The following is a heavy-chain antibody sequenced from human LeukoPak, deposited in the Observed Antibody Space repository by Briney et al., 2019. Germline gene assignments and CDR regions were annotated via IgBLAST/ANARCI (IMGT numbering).Heavy chain of an antibody. Sequence: LSLTCTVSGGSISSGGYYWSWIRQAPGKGLEWVSAISGSGGSTYYADSVKSRFTISRDNSKNTLYLQMNSLRAEDTAVYYCAKTRSIIVGACPDYWGQGTLVTVSS. V-gene: IGHV3-23*01. CDR3: AKTRSIIVGACPDY. J-gene: IGHJ4*02. CDR1: GGSISSGGYY. D-gene: IGHD1-26*01. CDR2: ISGSGGST.